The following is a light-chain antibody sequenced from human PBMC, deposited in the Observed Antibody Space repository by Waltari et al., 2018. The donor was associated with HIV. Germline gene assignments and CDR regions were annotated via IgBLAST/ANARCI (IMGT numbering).Light chain of an antibody. CDR1: SSNIGNNY. V-gene: IGLV1-51*01. CDR2: DNN. J-gene: IGLJ2*01. CDR3: GTWDSSLGAVV. Sequence: QSVLTQPPSVSAAPGQKVTISCSGSSSNIGNNYVSWYQQLPGTAPKLLIYDNNKRPSGIPDRCAGSKSGTSATLGITGLQTGDEADYYCGTWDSSLGAVVFGGGTKLTVL.